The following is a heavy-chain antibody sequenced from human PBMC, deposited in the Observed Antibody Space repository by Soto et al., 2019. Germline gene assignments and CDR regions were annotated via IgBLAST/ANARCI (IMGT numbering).Heavy chain of an antibody. Sequence: QVPLVQSGAEVKKPGSSVKVSCKASGGIFSTYAISWLRQAPGQGLEWMGGIIPLFGTPNYAQRFQGRVTITADESTSTAYMELSRLRSEDTAVYYCASDRDDYGSGNYYNRIDFWGQGTLVTVSS. J-gene: IGHJ4*02. CDR2: IIPLFGTP. D-gene: IGHD3-10*01. CDR3: ASDRDDYGSGNYYNRIDF. V-gene: IGHV1-69*01. CDR1: GGIFSTYA.